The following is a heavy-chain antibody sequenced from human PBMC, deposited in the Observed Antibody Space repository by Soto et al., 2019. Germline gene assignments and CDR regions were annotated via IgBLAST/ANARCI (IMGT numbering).Heavy chain of an antibody. J-gene: IGHJ4*02. CDR1: GYTLTELS. CDR3: ATLIAWNYYDSSGYYIDY. CDR2: FDPEDGET. D-gene: IGHD3-22*01. Sequence: ASVKVSCKVSGYTLTELSMHWVRQAPGKGLEWMGGFDPEDGETIYAQKFQGRVTMTEDTSTDTAYMELSSLRSEDTAVYYCATLIAWNYYDSSGYYIDYRGQGTLVTVSS. V-gene: IGHV1-24*01.